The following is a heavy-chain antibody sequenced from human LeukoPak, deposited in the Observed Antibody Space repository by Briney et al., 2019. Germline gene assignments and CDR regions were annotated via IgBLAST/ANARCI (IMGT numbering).Heavy chain of an antibody. CDR3: AKERRGFYMDV. CDR2: ISYDGSVQ. V-gene: IGHV3-30*02. Sequence: GGSLRLSCAASGFTFSNYAMHWARQAPGKGLGWVALISYDGSVQNYVDSVRGRFAISKDKSRNTLFLQMNSLRTEDTAVYFCAKERRGFYMDVWGSGTTVTVSS. CDR1: GFTFSNYA. J-gene: IGHJ6*03.